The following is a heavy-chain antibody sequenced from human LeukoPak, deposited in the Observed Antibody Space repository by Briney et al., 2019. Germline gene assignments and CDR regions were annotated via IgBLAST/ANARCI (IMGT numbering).Heavy chain of an antibody. CDR1: GFTFSGYS. Sequence: GGSLRLSCAASGFTFSGYSMNWVRQPPGKGLEWVSYISSSSSSIYYADSVKGRFTISRDNAKSSLFLQMNSLRAEDTAVYYCARIVTTVTTVECWGQGIPVTVSS. CDR2: ISSSSSSI. V-gene: IGHV3-48*01. D-gene: IGHD4-17*01. J-gene: IGHJ4*02. CDR3: ARIVTTVTTVEC.